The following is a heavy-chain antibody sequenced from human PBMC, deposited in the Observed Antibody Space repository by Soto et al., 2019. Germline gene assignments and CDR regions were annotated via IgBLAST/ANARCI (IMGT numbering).Heavy chain of an antibody. D-gene: IGHD6-19*01. CDR1: GGSISSSSYY. V-gene: IGHV4-39*07. Sequence: SETLSLTCIVSGGSISSSSYYWGWIRQPPGKGLEWIGSIYYSGSTYYNPSLKSRVTISVDKSKNQFSLNLSYVTAEDTAVYYCAREEYSSGWYVFPSYFDYWGQGILVTVSS. CDR3: AREEYSSGWYVFPSYFDY. CDR2: IYYSGST. J-gene: IGHJ4*02.